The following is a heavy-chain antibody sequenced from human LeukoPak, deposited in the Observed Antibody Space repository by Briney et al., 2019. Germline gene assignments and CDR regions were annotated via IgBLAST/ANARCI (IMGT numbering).Heavy chain of an antibody. J-gene: IGHJ4*02. CDR2: FDPEDGET. CDR3: ATAAAKWLPLYFDY. CDR1: GYTLTELS. D-gene: IGHD3-22*01. Sequence: GASVKVSCKVSGYTLTELSMHWVRQAPGQGLEWMGGFDPEDGETIYAQKFQGRVTMTEDTSTDTAYMELSSLRSEDTAVYYCATAAAKWLPLYFDYWGQGILVTVSS. V-gene: IGHV1-24*01.